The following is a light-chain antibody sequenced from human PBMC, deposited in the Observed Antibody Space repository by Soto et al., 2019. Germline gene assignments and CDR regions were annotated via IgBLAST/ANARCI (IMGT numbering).Light chain of an antibody. CDR1: QSVSNNY. CDR3: QQYAHSTPIS. V-gene: IGKV3-20*01. Sequence: EIVLTQSPGTLSLSPGERATLSCRASQSVSNNYLAWYQQKPGQAPRLLIYGASNRATGIPDRFSGSGSGTDFTLTISRLEPEDFAVYYCQQYAHSTPISFGQGTRLEIK. CDR2: GAS. J-gene: IGKJ5*01.